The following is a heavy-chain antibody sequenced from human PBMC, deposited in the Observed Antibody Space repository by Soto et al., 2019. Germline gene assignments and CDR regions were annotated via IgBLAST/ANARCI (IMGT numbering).Heavy chain of an antibody. Sequence: GASVKVSCKASGYTFTSYGISWVRQAPGQGLEWMGWISAYNGNTNYAQKLQGRVTMTTDTSTSTAYMELRSLRSDDTAVYYCVRGQQWLVRANWFGPWGQGTLVTVSS. D-gene: IGHD6-19*01. J-gene: IGHJ5*02. V-gene: IGHV1-18*01. CDR1: GYTFTSYG. CDR2: ISAYNGNT. CDR3: VRGQQWLVRANWFGP.